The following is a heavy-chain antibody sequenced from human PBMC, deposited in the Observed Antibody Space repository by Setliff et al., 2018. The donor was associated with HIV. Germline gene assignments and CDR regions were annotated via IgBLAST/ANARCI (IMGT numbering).Heavy chain of an antibody. CDR3: ASVPSVAEGVVRAGFYF. Sequence: GAAVKVSYQASGYSFTAYGISWVGPAAGQGVEWMGWINIDSGHTNFAQKFQDRVTVTTDTSTNTTYMELRGLRSDDTATYDCASVPSVAEGVVRAGFYFWGQGTLVTVSS. J-gene: IGHJ4*01. D-gene: IGHD3-10*01. CDR2: INIDSGHT. CDR1: GYSFTAYG. V-gene: IGHV1-18*01.